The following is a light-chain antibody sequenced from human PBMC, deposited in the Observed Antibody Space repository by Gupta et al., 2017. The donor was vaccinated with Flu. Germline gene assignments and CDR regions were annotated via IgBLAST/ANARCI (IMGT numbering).Light chain of an antibody. V-gene: IGKV4-1*01. CDR1: QSVLYSSNNKNY. J-gene: IGKJ4*02. CDR3: QQYYSTTPRT. CDR2: WAS. Sequence: LVERATINCKSSQSVLYSSNNKNYLVGYQQKPGQPPKLLIDWASTRESGGPDRCSGSGSGTEYTLTISSLQAEDVAVDYCQQYYSTTPRTFGEGTKVEIK.